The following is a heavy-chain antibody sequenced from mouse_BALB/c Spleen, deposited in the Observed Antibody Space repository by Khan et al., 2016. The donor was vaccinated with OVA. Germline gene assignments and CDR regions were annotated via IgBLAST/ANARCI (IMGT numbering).Heavy chain of an antibody. Sequence: QIQLVQSGPELKKPGETVKISCKASGYTLTSYGMNWVKQSPGKGLKWMGWINTYTGEPTYADDFKGRVAFSLETSASTAYLQINNLKNEDTATYFCARPPYFSYTLDHWGQGTSVTVSS. J-gene: IGHJ4*01. D-gene: IGHD2-10*01. V-gene: IGHV9-3-1*01. CDR2: INTYTGEP. CDR1: GYTLTSYG. CDR3: ARPPYFSYTLDH.